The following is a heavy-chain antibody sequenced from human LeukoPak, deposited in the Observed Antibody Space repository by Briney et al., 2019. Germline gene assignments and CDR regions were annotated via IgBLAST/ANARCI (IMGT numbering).Heavy chain of an antibody. CDR2: IYYSGST. CDR3: ARHITTQPPHDAFDI. J-gene: IGHJ3*02. Sequence: SETLSLTCTVSGGSISSYYWSWIRQPPGKGLEWIGYIYYSGSTNYNPSLKSRVTISVDTSKNQFSLKLSSVTAADTAVYYCARHITTQPPHDAFDIWGQGTMVTVSS. CDR1: GGSISSYY. V-gene: IGHV4-59*08. D-gene: IGHD3-3*01.